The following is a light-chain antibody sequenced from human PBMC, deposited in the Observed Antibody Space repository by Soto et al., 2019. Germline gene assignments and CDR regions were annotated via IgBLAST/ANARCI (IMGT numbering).Light chain of an antibody. V-gene: IGKV2-30*02. CDR2: KVS. CDR1: QSLVHSDGNTS. Sequence: DVLMTQSPLSLPVTLGQPASISCRSSQSLVHSDGNTSLNWFHQRPGQSPRRLIYKVSNRDSGVPDRFSGSVSGIDFTLKISRVEAEDVGVYYCLQGTHWPPTFGGGTKVEIK. J-gene: IGKJ4*01. CDR3: LQGTHWPPT.